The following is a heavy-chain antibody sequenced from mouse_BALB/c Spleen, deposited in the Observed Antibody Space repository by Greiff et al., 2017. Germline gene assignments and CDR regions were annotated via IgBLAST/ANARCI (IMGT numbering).Heavy chain of an antibody. CDR2: ISYSGST. CDR1: GYSITSDYA. CDR3: ARCPSYGNYGAMDY. D-gene: IGHD2-1*01. J-gene: IGHJ4*01. V-gene: IGHV3-2*02. Sequence: VQLKESGPGLVKPSQSLSLTCTVTGYSITSDYAWNWIRQFPGNKLEWMGYISYSGSTSYNPTLKSRISITGDTSKNQFFLQLNSVTTEDTATYCCARCPSYGNYGAMDYWGQGTSVTVSS.